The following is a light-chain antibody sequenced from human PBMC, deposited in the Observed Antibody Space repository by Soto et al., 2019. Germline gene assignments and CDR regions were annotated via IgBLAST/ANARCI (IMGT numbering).Light chain of an antibody. CDR3: QQHSNRLT. V-gene: IGKV3-11*01. Sequence: EIVLTQSPATLSLSPGERATLSCRASQSVDSYLAWYQQKPGQSPRLLIFDASNRATGIPARFSGSGSGTDFTLTISSPEPEHFAVYYCQQHSNRLTFGGGTKVEIK. CDR2: DAS. J-gene: IGKJ4*01. CDR1: QSVDSY.